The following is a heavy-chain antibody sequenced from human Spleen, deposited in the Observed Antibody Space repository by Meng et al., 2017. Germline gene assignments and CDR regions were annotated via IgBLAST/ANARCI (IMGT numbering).Heavy chain of an antibody. CDR1: GFTFRTQW. D-gene: IGHD2-15*01. V-gene: IGHV3-74*01. CDR3: VRDVRPGYCNSGSCPVFDP. CDR2: VNADGSNT. J-gene: IGHJ5*02. Sequence: GESLKISCAASGFTFRTQWMHWVRQAPGKGLVWVSRVNADGSNTAYADSVKGRFTISRDNAKNMVYLQMNSLRVEDTAVYYCVRDVRPGYCNSGSCPVFDPWGQGTLVTVSS.